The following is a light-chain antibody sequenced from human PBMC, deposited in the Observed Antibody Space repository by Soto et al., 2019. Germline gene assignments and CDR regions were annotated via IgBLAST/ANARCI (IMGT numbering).Light chain of an antibody. CDR1: QKINTY. J-gene: IGKJ1*01. V-gene: IGKV1-39*01. Sequence: IQMTQSPSSLSASVGDRVTITCRASQKINTYLNWYQQKPGKAPNLLIYGASNLQSGVPSRFSGSGSGTDFTLSISSLQPEDYATYYCQQTYSTPQTFGHGTKVEVK. CDR3: QQTYSTPQT. CDR2: GAS.